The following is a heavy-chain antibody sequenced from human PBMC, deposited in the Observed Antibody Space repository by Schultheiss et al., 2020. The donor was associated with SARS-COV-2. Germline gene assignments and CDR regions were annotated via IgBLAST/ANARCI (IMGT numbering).Heavy chain of an antibody. CDR1: GFTFSSYA. V-gene: IGHV3-64*04. CDR3: TTESDDDFDY. CDR2: ISGSGGST. Sequence: GGSLRLSCSASGFTFSSYAMHWVRQAPGKGLEYVSAISGSGGSTYYADSVKGRFTISRDNSKNTLYLQMNSLKTEDTAVYYCTTESDDDFDYWGQGTLVTVSS. J-gene: IGHJ4*02.